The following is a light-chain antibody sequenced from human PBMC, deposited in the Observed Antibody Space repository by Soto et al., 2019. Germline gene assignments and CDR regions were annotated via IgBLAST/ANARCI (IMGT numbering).Light chain of an antibody. Sequence: LVLTQSQDSLVVSLGEKTTINCKSSQNNENYLAWYQQQAGQPPKLIIDWASTRASGVPDRFSGSGSGTDFTLTISSLQAEDAAVYYCQHYYNSWTSGQRAKVDI. CDR1: QNNENY. CDR2: WAS. V-gene: IGKV4-1*01. CDR3: QHYYNSWT. J-gene: IGKJ1*01.